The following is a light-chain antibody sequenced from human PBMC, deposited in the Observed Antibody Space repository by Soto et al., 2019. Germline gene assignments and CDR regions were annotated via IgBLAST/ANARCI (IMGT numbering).Light chain of an antibody. CDR2: WAS. CDR1: QSVLYSSNNKNY. CDR3: QQYYTTPST. Sequence: DIVMTQSPDSLTVSLGERATINCKSSQSVLYSSNNKNYLAWYQQKSGQPPKLLIYWASTRESGVPDRFSGSGSGTDFTLTISSLQAEDVAVYSCQQYYTTPSTFGQGTKVEI. J-gene: IGKJ1*01. V-gene: IGKV4-1*01.